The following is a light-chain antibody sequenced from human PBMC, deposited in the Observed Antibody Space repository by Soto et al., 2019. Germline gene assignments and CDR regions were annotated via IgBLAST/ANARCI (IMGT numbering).Light chain of an antibody. CDR2: KVF. CDR1: HCLVYSDGNTY. CDR3: MQGTHWPPGPR. J-gene: IGKJ2*01. V-gene: IGKV2-30*01. Sequence: DVVMTQSPLSLPVTLGQPSSISCRSSHCLVYSDGNTYLNWSQQSPGHSPRRLIYKVFNRDSGVPERFSGSGSSTDFTLKVSRVEAEDVGVCCCMQGTHWPPGPRFGEGTKLEI.